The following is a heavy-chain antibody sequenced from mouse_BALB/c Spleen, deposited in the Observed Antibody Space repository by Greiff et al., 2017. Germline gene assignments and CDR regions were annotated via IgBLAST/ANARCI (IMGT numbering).Heavy chain of an antibody. CDR2: IYPGGGYT. V-gene: IGHV1-63*01. D-gene: IGHD3-3*01. J-gene: IGHJ1*01. CDR3: TRRGPYWYFDV. CDR1: GYTFTNYW. Sequence: VQLQQSEAELVRPGTSVKISCKASGYTFTNYWLGWVKQRPGHGLEWIGDIYPGGGYTNYNQKFKGKATLTADKSSSTAYMELSSLTSEDSAVYYCTRRGPYWYFDVWGAGTTVTVSS.